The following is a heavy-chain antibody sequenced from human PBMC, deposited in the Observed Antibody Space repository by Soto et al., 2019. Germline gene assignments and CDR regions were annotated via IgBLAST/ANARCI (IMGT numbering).Heavy chain of an antibody. V-gene: IGHV3-9*01. CDR2: ISWNSGSI. CDR1: GFTFDDYA. J-gene: IGHJ6*03. D-gene: IGHD2-2*01. Sequence: GGSLRLSCAASGFTFDDYAMHWVRQAPGKGLEWVSGISWNSGSIGYADSVKGRFTISRDNAKNSLYLQMNSLRAEDTALYYCAKDMRYRTTYYYYMDVWGKGTTVTVSS. CDR3: AKDMRYRTTYYYYMDV.